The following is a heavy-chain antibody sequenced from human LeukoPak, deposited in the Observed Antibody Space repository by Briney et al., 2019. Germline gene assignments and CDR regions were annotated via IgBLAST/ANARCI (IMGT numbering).Heavy chain of an antibody. CDR1: GYSISSGYY. D-gene: IGHD3-10*01. J-gene: IGHJ5*02. CDR3: ARDYNSGGSGSYYHNWFDP. CDR2: IYHSGST. Sequence: PSENLSLTCTVSGYSISSGYYWGWIRQPPGKGLEWIGSIYHSGSTYYNPSLKSRVTISVDTSKNQFSLKLSSVTAADTAVYYCARDYNSGGSGSYYHNWFDPWGQGTLVTVSS. V-gene: IGHV4-38-2*02.